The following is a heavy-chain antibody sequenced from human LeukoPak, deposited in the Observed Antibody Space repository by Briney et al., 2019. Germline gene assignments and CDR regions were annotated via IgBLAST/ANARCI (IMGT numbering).Heavy chain of an antibody. CDR3: TTESWIQLWAFDY. CDR1: GFTFSNAW. J-gene: IGHJ4*02. CDR2: IKSKTDGGTT. D-gene: IGHD5-18*01. V-gene: IGHV3-15*01. Sequence: GGSLRLSCAASGFTFSNAWMSWVRQAPGKGLEWVGRIKSKTDGGTTDYAAPVKGRFTISRDDSENTLYLQMNSLKTEDTAVYYCTTESWIQLWAFDYWGQGTLVTVSS.